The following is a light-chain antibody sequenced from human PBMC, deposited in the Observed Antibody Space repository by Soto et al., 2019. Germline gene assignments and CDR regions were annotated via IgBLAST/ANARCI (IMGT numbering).Light chain of an antibody. CDR1: QSVSSSY. V-gene: IGKV3-20*01. CDR3: HKYEICPLT. CDR2: GAS. Sequence: EIVLTQSPGTLSLSPGERATLSCRASQSVSSSYLAWYQQKPGQAPRLLIYGASSRATGIPDRFSGSGSGTIFILTISRLAPGDFAVYYCHKYEICPLTLGGGTKVEIK. J-gene: IGKJ4*01.